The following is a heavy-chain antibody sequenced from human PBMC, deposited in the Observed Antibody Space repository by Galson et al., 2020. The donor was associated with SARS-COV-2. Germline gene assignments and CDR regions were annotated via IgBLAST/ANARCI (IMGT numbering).Heavy chain of an antibody. CDR2: IFWDDDQ. CDR3: AHSPWDLLGAFDI. CDR1: GLSLRTSGVG. D-gene: IGHD1-26*01. J-gene: IGHJ3*02. V-gene: IGHV2-5*02. Sequence: SGPTLVKPTQTLTLTCSLSGLSLRTSGVGVAWIRQPPGKALEWLALIFWDDDQRFNPSLQSRLTISKDTSKSQVVLTMTNMDPVDTATYYCAHSPWDLLGAFDIWGQGTMVTVSS.